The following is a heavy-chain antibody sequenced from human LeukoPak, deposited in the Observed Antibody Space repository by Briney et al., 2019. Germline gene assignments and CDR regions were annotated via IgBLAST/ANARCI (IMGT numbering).Heavy chain of an antibody. D-gene: IGHD6-19*01. Sequence: ASVKVSCNPSGFTFTTYTMHWVRQAPGQRLEWMGWINAGNGNTQYSQKFQGRVTITRDTSASTAYMELSNLRSEDTAVYYCARGAPIRVAVAATFDPWGQGTLVTAPS. J-gene: IGHJ5*02. CDR3: ARGAPIRVAVAATFDP. V-gene: IGHV1-3*01. CDR2: INAGNGNT. CDR1: GFTFTTYT.